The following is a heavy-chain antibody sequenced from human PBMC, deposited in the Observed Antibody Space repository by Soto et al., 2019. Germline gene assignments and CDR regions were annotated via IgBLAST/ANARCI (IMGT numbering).Heavy chain of an antibody. CDR1: GFSLDTWGVG. CDR2: IYWDDDK. V-gene: IGHV2-5*02. CDR3: ARALGSWGSYYFDH. Sequence: QITLKESGPTLVRPTQTLTLTCTVSGFSLDTWGVGVGWIRQPPGKAPEWLALIYWDDDKRYSPSLKNRLTITKDTPNNHVVLTVTNMDPVDTVTYYCARALGSWGSYYFDHWGQGTLVTVSS. D-gene: IGHD3-16*01. J-gene: IGHJ4*02.